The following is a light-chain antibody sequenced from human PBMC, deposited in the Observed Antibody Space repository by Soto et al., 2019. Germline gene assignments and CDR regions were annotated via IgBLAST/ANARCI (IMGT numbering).Light chain of an antibody. CDR2: NNS. V-gene: IGLV1-40*01. CDR3: QSYDSSLSSPVV. CDR1: SSNIGAGYD. Sequence: QSVLTQPPSVSAAPGQRVTISCTGSSSNIGAGYDVHWYQQLPGTAPKLLINNNSNRPSGVPDRFSGSKSGTSASLAITGLQAEDEADYYCQSYDSSLSSPVVFGGGTKLTVL. J-gene: IGLJ2*01.